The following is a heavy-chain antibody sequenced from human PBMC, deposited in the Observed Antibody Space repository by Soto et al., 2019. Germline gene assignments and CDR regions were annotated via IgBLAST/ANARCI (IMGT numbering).Heavy chain of an antibody. CDR2: IHHSGST. V-gene: IGHV4-59*08. CDR3: ARLMYYYGSGSYYNWFDP. D-gene: IGHD3-10*01. J-gene: IGHJ5*02. CDR1: GDSISSYG. Sequence: SETLSLTCTVSGDSISSYGGRWIRQPPGKGLEWIGYIHHSGSTNYNPSLKSRVTTSVDTSKNQFSLKLNSVTAADTAVYYCARLMYYYGSGSYYNWFDPWGQGTLVTVSS.